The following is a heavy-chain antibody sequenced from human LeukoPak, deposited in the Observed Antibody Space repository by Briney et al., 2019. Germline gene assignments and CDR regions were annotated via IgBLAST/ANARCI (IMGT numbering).Heavy chain of an antibody. CDR3: AREGCSSGWYPLCYYYYMDV. CDR1: GFTFSSYE. CDR2: IKQDGSEK. D-gene: IGHD6-19*01. V-gene: IGHV3-7*01. Sequence: PGGSLRLSCAASGFTFSSYEMNWVRQAPGKGLEWVANIKQDGSEKYYVDSVKGRFTISRDNAKNSLYLQMNSLRAEDTAVYYCAREGCSSGWYPLCYYYYMDVWGKGTTVTVSS. J-gene: IGHJ6*03.